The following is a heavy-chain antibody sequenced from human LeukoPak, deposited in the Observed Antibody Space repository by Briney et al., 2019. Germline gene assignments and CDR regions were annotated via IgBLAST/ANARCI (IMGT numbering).Heavy chain of an antibody. CDR1: GFTFSSYG. Sequence: GGSLRLSCAASGFTFSSYGMHWVRQAPGKGLEWVAVIWYDGSNKYYADSVKGRFTISRDNSKNTLYLQMNSLRAEDTAVYYCAKEGLITMGHPLTWGQGTLVTVSS. CDR2: IWYDGSNK. CDR3: AKEGLITMGHPLT. V-gene: IGHV3-33*06. J-gene: IGHJ1*01. D-gene: IGHD3-10*01.